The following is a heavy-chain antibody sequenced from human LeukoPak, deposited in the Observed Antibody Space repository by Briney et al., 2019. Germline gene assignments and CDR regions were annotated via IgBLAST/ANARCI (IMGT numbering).Heavy chain of an antibody. V-gene: IGHV3-15*01. CDR3: STAHYYYYFHMDV. J-gene: IGHJ6*03. CDR2: IKSKADGGTI. Sequence: GGSLRLSCAASGFTFSDAWMSWVRQAPGKGLEWVGHIKSKADGGTINYAAPVKGRSTILRDDSKNMLYLQMNSLKTEDTAVYYCSTAHYYYYFHMDVWGKGTTVTVSS. CDR1: GFTFSDAW.